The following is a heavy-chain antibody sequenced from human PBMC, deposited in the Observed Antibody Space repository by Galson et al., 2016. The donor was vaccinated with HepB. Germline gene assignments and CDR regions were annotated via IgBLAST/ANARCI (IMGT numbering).Heavy chain of an antibody. CDR1: GYTFAGNY. D-gene: IGHD3/OR15-3a*01. CDR3: ARDRGGAGEIGLASMDY. V-gene: IGHV1-2*06. CDR2: ITPYNGGT. Sequence: SVKVSCKASGYTFAGNYLHWVRQAPGQGLEWMGRITPYNGGTNSAQKFQGRVTMTWETSISTAYMNLSRLRSDDTAVYYCARDRGGAGEIGLASMDYWGQGTLVTVSS. J-gene: IGHJ4*02.